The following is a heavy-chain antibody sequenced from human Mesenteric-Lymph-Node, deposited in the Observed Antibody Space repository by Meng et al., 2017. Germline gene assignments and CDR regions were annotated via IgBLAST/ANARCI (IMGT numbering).Heavy chain of an antibody. Sequence: GESLKISCAASGFTFSSYAMHWVRQAPGKGLEWVAVISYDGSNKYYADSVKGRFTISRDNAKNSLYLQMNSLRGEDTAVYYCVRDGALAYWGQGTVVTVSS. D-gene: IGHD3-16*01. CDR3: VRDGALAY. J-gene: IGHJ4*02. CDR2: ISYDGSNK. CDR1: GFTFSSYA. V-gene: IGHV3-30*07.